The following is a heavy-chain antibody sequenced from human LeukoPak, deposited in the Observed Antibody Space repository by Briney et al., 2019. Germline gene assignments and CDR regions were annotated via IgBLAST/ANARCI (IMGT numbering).Heavy chain of an antibody. D-gene: IGHD2-2*02. Sequence: GASVKVSCKASGYTFTSYDIIWVRQATGQGLEWMGWMNPNSGNTGYAQKFQGRVTMTRNTSISTAYMELSSLRSEDTAVYYCARGPVYCSSTSCYTGFDYWGQGTLVTVSS. CDR2: MNPNSGNT. CDR3: ARGPVYCSSTSCYTGFDY. J-gene: IGHJ4*02. CDR1: GYTFTSYD. V-gene: IGHV1-8*01.